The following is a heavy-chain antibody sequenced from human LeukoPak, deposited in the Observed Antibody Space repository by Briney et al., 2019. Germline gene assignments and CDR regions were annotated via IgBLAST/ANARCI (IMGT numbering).Heavy chain of an antibody. CDR3: ARDLRETGHRD. CDR2: ISDSGGRT. D-gene: IGHD3-9*01. J-gene: IGHJ4*02. CDR1: GITLSNYG. V-gene: IGHV3-23*01. Sequence: GGSLRLSCAVSGITLSNYGMSWVRQAPGKGLEWVAGISDSGGRTNYADSVKGRFTISRDNPKNTLYLQMNSLRAEDTAVYFCARDLRETGHRDWGQGTLVTVSS.